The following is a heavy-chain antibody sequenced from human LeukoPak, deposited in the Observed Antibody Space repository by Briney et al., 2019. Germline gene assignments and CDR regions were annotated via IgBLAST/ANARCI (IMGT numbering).Heavy chain of an antibody. V-gene: IGHV4-59*01. CDR1: GDSISSYY. Sequence: PSETLSPTCTVSGDSISSYYWSWIRQPPGKGLEWIGYIYYSGSTNYNPSLKSRVTISVDTSKNQFSLKLSSVTAADTAVYYCARAPITMVRGVISPTFDYWGQGTLVTVSS. D-gene: IGHD3-10*01. J-gene: IGHJ4*02. CDR3: ARAPITMVRGVISPTFDY. CDR2: IYYSGST.